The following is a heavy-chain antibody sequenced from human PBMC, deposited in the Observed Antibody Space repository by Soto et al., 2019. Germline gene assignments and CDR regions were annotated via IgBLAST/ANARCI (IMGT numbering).Heavy chain of an antibody. V-gene: IGHV1-3*01. D-gene: IGHD2-21*02. CDR3: AVPQFMTRGPKRYDY. Sequence: ASVKVSCKASGYTFTSYAMHCVRQAPGQRLEWMGWINAGNGNTKYSQKFQGRVTITRDTSASTAYMELSSLRSEDTAVYYCAVPQFMTRGPKRYDYWGQGTLVTVSS. J-gene: IGHJ4*02. CDR1: GYTFTSYA. CDR2: INAGNGNT.